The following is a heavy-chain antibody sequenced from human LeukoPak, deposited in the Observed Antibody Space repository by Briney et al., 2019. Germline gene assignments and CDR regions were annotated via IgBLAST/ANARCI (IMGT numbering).Heavy chain of an antibody. J-gene: IGHJ4*02. CDR1: GFTFSSYG. CDR2: IRYDGSNK. CDR3: AKDLWGKRESVVPAYLDY. Sequence: GGSLRLSCAASGFTFSSYGMHWVRQAPGKGLEWVAFIRYDGSNKYYADSVKGRFTISRDNSKNTLYLQMNSLRAEDTAVYYCAKDLWGKRESVVPAYLDYWGQGTLVTVSS. D-gene: IGHD2-2*01. V-gene: IGHV3-30*02.